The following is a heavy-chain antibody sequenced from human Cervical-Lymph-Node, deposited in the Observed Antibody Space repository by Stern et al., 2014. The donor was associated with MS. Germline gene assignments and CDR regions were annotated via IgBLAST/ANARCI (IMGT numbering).Heavy chain of an antibody. CDR3: ARSPHSRPYYYGMDV. J-gene: IGHJ6*02. V-gene: IGHV3-74*02. CDR1: GFTFSSAW. Sequence: EVQLEESGGGLVQPGGSLRLSCAASGFTFSSAWMHWVRQAPGEGLVGVSHISADGSSTSYADSVRGRFTISRDNAKNTLYLQVNRLRAEDTAVYYCARSPHSRPYYYGMDVWGQGTTVIVSS. CDR2: ISADGSST.